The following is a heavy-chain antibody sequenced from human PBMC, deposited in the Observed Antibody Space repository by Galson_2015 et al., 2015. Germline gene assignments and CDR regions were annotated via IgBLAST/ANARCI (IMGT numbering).Heavy chain of an antibody. CDR2: ISYDGSNK. CDR3: ARGRGWETLRKSPFDY. V-gene: IGHV3-30-3*01. D-gene: IGHD1-26*01. CDR1: GFTFSSYA. Sequence: SLRLSCAASGFTFSSYAMHWVRQAPGKGLEWVAVISYDGSNKYYADSVKGRFTISRDNSKNTRYVQMNSLRAEDTAVYYCARGRGWETLRKSPFDYWGQGTLVTVSS. J-gene: IGHJ4*02.